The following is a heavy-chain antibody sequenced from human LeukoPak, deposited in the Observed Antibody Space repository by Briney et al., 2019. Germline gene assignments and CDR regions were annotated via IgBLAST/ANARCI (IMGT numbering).Heavy chain of an antibody. Sequence: ASVKVSCKASGYTFSNYAIHWVRQVPGQRLEWMGWINSGNGNTKYSQEFQGRFAITRDTSAGTAYMDLSSLRPDDTAVYFRAREWLSSGDSHYSHWGQGTLVTVSS. CDR2: INSGNGNT. V-gene: IGHV1-3*01. CDR3: AREWLSSGDSHYSH. D-gene: IGHD2-15*01. J-gene: IGHJ4*02. CDR1: GYTFSNYA.